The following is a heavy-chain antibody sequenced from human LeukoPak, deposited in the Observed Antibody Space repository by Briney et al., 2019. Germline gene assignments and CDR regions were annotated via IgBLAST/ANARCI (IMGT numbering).Heavy chain of an antibody. Sequence: GGSLRLSCVASGFTFDDYAMHWVRQAPGKGLEWVSGISWNSGNIDYADSVKGRFTISRDNAKNSLYLQLNSLRPEDTAIYYCVKDRYGSGRGYFDYWGQGTLVTVSS. V-gene: IGHV3-9*01. D-gene: IGHD3-10*01. J-gene: IGHJ4*02. CDR2: ISWNSGNI. CDR3: VKDRYGSGRGYFDY. CDR1: GFTFDDYA.